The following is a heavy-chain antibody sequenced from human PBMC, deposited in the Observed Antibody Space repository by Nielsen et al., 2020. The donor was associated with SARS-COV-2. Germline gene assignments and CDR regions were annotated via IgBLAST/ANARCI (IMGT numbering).Heavy chain of an antibody. Sequence: SLSLPFAASGFTFVDYAMHWVRHAPGKGLEWVSGISWNIGSIGYADSVKGRFTISRDNAKNSLYLQMNSLRAEDTALYYCAKDTYLELTAMGSLDYWGQGTLVTVSS. J-gene: IGHJ4*02. D-gene: IGHD5-18*01. CDR2: ISWNIGSI. V-gene: IGHV3-9*01. CDR3: AKDTYLELTAMGSLDY. CDR1: GFTFVDYA.